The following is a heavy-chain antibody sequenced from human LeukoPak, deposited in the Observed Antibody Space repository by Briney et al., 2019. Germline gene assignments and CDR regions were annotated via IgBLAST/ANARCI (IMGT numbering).Heavy chain of an antibody. CDR3: ARDHSSGLYYFDY. CDR2: IIPIFGTA. CDR1: GGTFSSYA. Sequence: SVKVSCKASGGTFSSYAISWVRQAPGQGLEWMGGIIPIFGTANYAQKFQGRVTITADVSTSTAYMELSSLRSEDTAVYYCARDHSSGLYYFDYWGQGTLVTVSS. V-gene: IGHV1-69*01. J-gene: IGHJ4*02. D-gene: IGHD6-19*01.